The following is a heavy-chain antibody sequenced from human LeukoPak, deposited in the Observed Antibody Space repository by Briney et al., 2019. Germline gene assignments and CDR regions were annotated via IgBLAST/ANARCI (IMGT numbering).Heavy chain of an antibody. D-gene: IGHD5-12*01. Sequence: GGSLRLSCAASGFTFSSYAMSWVRQAPGKGLEWVSVIGGSGGSTYYADSVKGRFTISRDNFKNTLYLQMNSLRAEDTAVYYCAKDRDSGYEALDYWGQGTLVTVSS. CDR2: IGGSGGST. CDR3: AKDRDSGYEALDY. V-gene: IGHV3-23*01. J-gene: IGHJ4*02. CDR1: GFTFSSYA.